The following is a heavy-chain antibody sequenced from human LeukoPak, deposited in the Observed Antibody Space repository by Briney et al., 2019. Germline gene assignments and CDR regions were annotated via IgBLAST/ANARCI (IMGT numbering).Heavy chain of an antibody. CDR2: ISYDGSNE. V-gene: IGHV3-30-3*01. CDR1: GFTFSTYA. CDR3: ARDPLSGGSYFDY. J-gene: IGHJ4*02. D-gene: IGHD2-15*01. Sequence: GGSLRLSCAASGFTFSTYAMHWVRQAPGKGLEWVAVISYDGSNEYYADSVKGRFTISRDNSKNTLFLQMNSLRAEDTAVYYCARDPLSGGSYFDYWGQGTLVTVSS.